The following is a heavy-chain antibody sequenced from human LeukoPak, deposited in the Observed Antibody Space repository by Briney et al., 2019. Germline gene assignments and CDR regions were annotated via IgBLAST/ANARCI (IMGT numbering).Heavy chain of an antibody. CDR3: ARDLHGYSSSWYDGIDY. CDR2: IYYSGGT. CDR1: GGSISSSSYY. D-gene: IGHD6-13*01. J-gene: IGHJ4*02. V-gene: IGHV4-39*07. Sequence: SETLSLTCTVSGGSISSSSYYWGWIRQPPGKGLEWIGSIYYSGGTYYNPSLKSRVTISVDTSKNQFSLKLSSVTAADTAVYYCARDLHGYSSSWYDGIDYWGQGTLVTVSS.